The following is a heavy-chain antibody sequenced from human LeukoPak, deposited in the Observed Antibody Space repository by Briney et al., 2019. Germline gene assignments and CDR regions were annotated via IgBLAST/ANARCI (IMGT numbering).Heavy chain of an antibody. J-gene: IGHJ3*02. V-gene: IGHV2-5*02. Sequence: ESGPTLVKPTQTLTLTCTFSGFSLSTRGVGVGWIRQPPGKALEWLALIYWDDDKRYSPSLKSRLTITKDTSKSQVVLTMTNMDPVDTATYYCAHIPWPDAFDIWGQGTMVTVSS. CDR2: IYWDDDK. CDR1: GFSLSTRGVG. CDR3: AHIPWPDAFDI.